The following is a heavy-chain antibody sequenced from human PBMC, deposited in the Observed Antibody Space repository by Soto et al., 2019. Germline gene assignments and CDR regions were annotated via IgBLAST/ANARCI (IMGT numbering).Heavy chain of an antibody. CDR2: IGTIRDT. CDR3: ARGRSNQYESSPPPKFDP. Sequence: EVQLVESGGGLVQPGGSLRLSCAASGFTFSTYDMHWVRQATGKGLEWVSAIGTIRDTYYLDSVKGRFTISRENAKNSVYLQMNSLRAGDTAVYYCARGRSNQYESSPPPKFDPWGRGTLVIVSS. J-gene: IGHJ5*02. D-gene: IGHD2-8*01. V-gene: IGHV3-13*01. CDR1: GFTFSTYD.